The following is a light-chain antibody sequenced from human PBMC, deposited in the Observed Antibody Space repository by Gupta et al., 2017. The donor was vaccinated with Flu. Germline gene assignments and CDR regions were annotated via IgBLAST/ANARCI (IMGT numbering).Light chain of an antibody. CDR3: AAWDDSLRGVA. V-gene: IGLV1-47*01. J-gene: IGLJ2*01. Sequence: QSVLTQPPSASGTPGQMVTISCYGSSSNIGSNYVFWYQQLPGTAPKLLIYRSGPRPSGVPDRFSGSKSGTSASLAITGLRSEDEAEYICAAWDDSLRGVAFGGGTKLTVL. CDR2: RSG. CDR1: SSNIGSNY.